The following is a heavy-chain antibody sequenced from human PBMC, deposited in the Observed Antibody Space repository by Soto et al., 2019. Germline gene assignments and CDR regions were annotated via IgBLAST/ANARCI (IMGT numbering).Heavy chain of an antibody. CDR2: IKNGGST. Sequence: GGSLRLSCEASGFTVSGNYMSWVRQAPGKGLEWVSVIKNGGSTYYADSVKGRFTISIDSSKNTLYLQMSSLRADDTAVYYCASHFIPTTGVVYWGQGALVTVSS. V-gene: IGHV3-53*01. J-gene: IGHJ4*02. CDR1: GFTVSGNY. D-gene: IGHD1-1*01. CDR3: ASHFIPTTGVVY.